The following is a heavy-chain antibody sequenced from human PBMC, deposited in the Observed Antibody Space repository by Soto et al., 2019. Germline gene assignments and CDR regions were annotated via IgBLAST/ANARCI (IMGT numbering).Heavy chain of an antibody. CDR1: GCSFTTYG. J-gene: IGHJ6*02. V-gene: IGHV1-18*01. Sequence: QVQLVQSGGEAKKPGASVKVSCKTSGCSFTTYGISWVRQAPGQGLEWMGWISAYNGNTNYAQKLQDRVTMTTDTSTSTAYMELRSLRSDDTAVYYCAREGPAPYYYYGMDVWGQGSTVTVSS. CDR3: AREGPAPYYYYGMDV. CDR2: ISAYNGNT.